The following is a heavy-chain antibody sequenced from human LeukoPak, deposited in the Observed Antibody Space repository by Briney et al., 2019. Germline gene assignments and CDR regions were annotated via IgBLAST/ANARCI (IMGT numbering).Heavy chain of an antibody. CDR2: ISSSSSNM. CDR3: ARVLGSCSGASCYGMDV. Sequence: GGSLRLSCAASGFSFSSYSMNWVRQAPGKGLEWVSSISSSSSNMYWGDSVKGRFTISRDNAKNSLYLQMNSLRAEDTAVYYCARVLGSCSGASCYGMDVWGQGTTVTVSS. J-gene: IGHJ6*02. D-gene: IGHD2-15*01. CDR1: GFSFSSYS. V-gene: IGHV3-21*01.